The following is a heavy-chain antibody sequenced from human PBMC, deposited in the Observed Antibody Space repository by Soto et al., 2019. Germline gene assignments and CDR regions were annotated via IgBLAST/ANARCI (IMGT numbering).Heavy chain of an antibody. V-gene: IGHV3-23*01. CDR2: ISYIGVST. Sequence: VGSLRLSCAASGFTFSTSALSWVRQAPGKGLEWVAIISYIGVSTFHADSVKGRFTISRDDSKDTLYLQMNRLRAEDSAVYYCAKVPYSSGWYVDYWGQGTVVTVSS. CDR3: AKVPYSSGWYVDY. J-gene: IGHJ4*02. D-gene: IGHD6-19*01. CDR1: GFTFSTSA.